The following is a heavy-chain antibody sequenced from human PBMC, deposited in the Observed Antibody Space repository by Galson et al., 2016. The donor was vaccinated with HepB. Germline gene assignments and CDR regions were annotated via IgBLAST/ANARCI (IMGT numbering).Heavy chain of an antibody. CDR1: GYTFTDYY. CDR3: ARDSVPSYGSGSYEV. D-gene: IGHD3-10*01. V-gene: IGHV1-2*02. J-gene: IGHJ4*02. CDR2: INPNSGGT. Sequence: SVKVSCKASGYTFTDYYVHWVRQAPGQGLEWMGWINPNSGGTNYAQKFQGRVTTTRDTSINTAYMDLSRLRSDDTAVYYCARDSVPSYGSGSYEVWGQGTLVTVSS.